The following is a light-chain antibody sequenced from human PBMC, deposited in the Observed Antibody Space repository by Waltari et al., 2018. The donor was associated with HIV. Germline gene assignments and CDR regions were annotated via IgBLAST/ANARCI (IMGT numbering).Light chain of an antibody. V-gene: IGKV1-8*01. CDR1: QDITDY. CDR3: QQYSEYPIT. J-gene: IGKJ5*01. Sequence: AIRLTQSPSSLSASTGDRVTITCRASQDITDYLAWFQQKPAKAPQLLISGASSLESGAPLRFSGSGSGTNFSLTISCLQSEDFATYYCQQYSEYPITFGQGTRLEVK. CDR2: GAS.